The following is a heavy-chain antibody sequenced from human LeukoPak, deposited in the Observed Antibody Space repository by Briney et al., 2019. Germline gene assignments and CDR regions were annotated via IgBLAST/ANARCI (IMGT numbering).Heavy chain of an antibody. CDR2: VSFDGSNK. V-gene: IGHV3-30*18. CDR1: GFTFSSYG. J-gene: IGHJ3*02. Sequence: GRSLRLSCAASGFTFSSYGMQWVRQTPDKGLEWVAIVSFDGSNKYYADSVKGRFSISRDNSKNTLYLQMNSLRAEDTSMYYCAKIRSVGTGDAFDIWGQGTMVTVSS. D-gene: IGHD1-1*01. CDR3: AKIRSVGTGDAFDI.